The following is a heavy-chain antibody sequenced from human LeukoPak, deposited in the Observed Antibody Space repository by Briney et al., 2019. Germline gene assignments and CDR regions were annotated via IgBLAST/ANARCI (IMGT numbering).Heavy chain of an antibody. CDR2: ISYDGSNQ. J-gene: IGHJ4*02. Sequence: GRSLRLSCAASGFTFSSFGMHWVRQAPGKGLEWVAVISYDGSNQYYADSVKGRFTISRDNSKNTLYLQMNSLRAEDTAVYYCVKDKYSRSWYPFDYWGQGTLVTVSS. D-gene: IGHD6-13*01. V-gene: IGHV3-30*18. CDR3: VKDKYSRSWYPFDY. CDR1: GFTFSSFG.